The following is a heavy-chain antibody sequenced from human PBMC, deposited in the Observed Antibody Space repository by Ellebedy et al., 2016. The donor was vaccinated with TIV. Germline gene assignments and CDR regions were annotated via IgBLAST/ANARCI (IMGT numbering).Heavy chain of an antibody. Sequence: GESLKISCAASGFMFNTYAMHWVRQAPGKGLEWVAIISYDSGNKFYTDSVKGRFTVSRDNAKNTLYRQLSGLRVEDTVIYYCAKAGGGGAPDDYWGQGTLVTVSS. J-gene: IGHJ4*02. CDR3: AKAGGGGAPDDY. V-gene: IGHV3-30*18. CDR2: ISYDSGNK. D-gene: IGHD1-26*01. CDR1: GFMFNTYA.